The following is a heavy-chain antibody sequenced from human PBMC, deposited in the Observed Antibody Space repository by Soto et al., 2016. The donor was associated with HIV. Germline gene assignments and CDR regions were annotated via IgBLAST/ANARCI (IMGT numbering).Heavy chain of an antibody. CDR3: ARDPWRRHTSGFDY. V-gene: IGHV1-69*10. Sequence: QVQLVQSGAEVKKPGSSVKVSCKASGATFSNYVINWVRQDPGQGLEWMGGIIPMVNLTNYAQKFQGRVTITADKSTNTAYMELSSLRSDDTAVYYCARDPWRRHTSGFDYWGQGTLVTVSS. J-gene: IGHJ4*02. CDR1: GATFSNYV. D-gene: IGHD3-10*01. CDR2: IIPMVNLT.